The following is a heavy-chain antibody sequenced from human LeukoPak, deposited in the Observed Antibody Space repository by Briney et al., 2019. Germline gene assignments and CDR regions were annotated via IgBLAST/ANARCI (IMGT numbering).Heavy chain of an antibody. CDR1: GFTFSSYE. Sequence: GGSLRLSCAASGFTFSSYEMNWVRQAPGKGLEWVSYISSGDSTIYYADSVKGRFTISRDNAKNSLYLQMNSLRAEDTAVYYCAKDGLGYCSSTSCYKDYWGQGTLVTVSS. J-gene: IGHJ4*02. V-gene: IGHV3-48*03. CDR3: AKDGLGYCSSTSCYKDY. D-gene: IGHD2-2*02. CDR2: ISSGDSTI.